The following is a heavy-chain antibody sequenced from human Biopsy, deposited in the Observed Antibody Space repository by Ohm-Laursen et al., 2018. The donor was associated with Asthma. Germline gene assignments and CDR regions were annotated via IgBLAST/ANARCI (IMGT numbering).Heavy chain of an antibody. V-gene: IGHV3-53*01. J-gene: IGHJ4*02. CDR2: IYSGDNT. CDR1: GFSVSTKY. D-gene: IGHD3-22*01. CDR3: ARGDSSNWSHYYFDY. Sequence: SLRLSCAAPGFSVSTKYMSWVRQAPGKGLEWVSLIYSGDNTYYADSVKGRFTISRDHSKLYLQMNNLRAEDTAVYYCARGDSSNWSHYYFDYWGQGTLVTVSS.